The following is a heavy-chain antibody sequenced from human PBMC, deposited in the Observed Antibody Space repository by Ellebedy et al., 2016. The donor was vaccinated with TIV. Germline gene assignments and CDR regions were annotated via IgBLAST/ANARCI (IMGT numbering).Heavy chain of an antibody. V-gene: IGHV3-48*01. CDR3: ASGGRGESLSY. CDR1: GFTFSTYD. Sequence: GESLKISXVASGFTFSTYDMHWVRQAPGKGLEWISYIGSSGTSMYYAGSVEGRFTISRDNAKNSLYLQMNSLRAEDTAMYYCASGGRGESLSYWGQGTQVTVSS. J-gene: IGHJ4*02. D-gene: IGHD2/OR15-2a*01. CDR2: IGSSGTSM.